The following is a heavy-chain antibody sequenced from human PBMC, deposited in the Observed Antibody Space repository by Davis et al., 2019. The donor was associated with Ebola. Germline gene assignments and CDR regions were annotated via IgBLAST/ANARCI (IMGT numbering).Heavy chain of an antibody. Sequence: SETLSLTCAVSGGSISSNNWWNWVRQPPGKGLEWIGEIYHSGSTNYSPSLKGRVTISVDKSQNQFSLKLRSVTAADTAVYYCARDAVVSRGELDFWGQGTLVTVSS. CDR1: GGSISSNNW. V-gene: IGHV4-4*02. J-gene: IGHJ4*02. CDR2: IYHSGST. CDR3: ARDAVVSRGELDF. D-gene: IGHD3-10*01.